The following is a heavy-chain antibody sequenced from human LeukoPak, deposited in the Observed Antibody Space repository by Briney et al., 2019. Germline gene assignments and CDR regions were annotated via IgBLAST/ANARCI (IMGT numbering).Heavy chain of an antibody. CDR2: IYYSGST. Sequence: PSETLSLTGTVSGVSMSGYFWSWIRQPPGKGLEWIGYIYYSGSTNYNPSLKSRVTISVDTSKNQFSLKLSSVTAADTAVYYCARSITSSWYGDFQHWGQGTLVTVSS. CDR3: ARSITSSWYGDFQH. CDR1: GVSMSGYF. D-gene: IGHD6-13*01. J-gene: IGHJ1*01. V-gene: IGHV4-59*01.